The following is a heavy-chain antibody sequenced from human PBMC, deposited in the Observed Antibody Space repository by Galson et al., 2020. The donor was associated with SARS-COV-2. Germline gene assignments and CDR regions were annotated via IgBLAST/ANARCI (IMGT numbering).Heavy chain of an antibody. J-gene: IGHJ4*02. CDR1: GASIISSSPY. V-gene: IGHV4-39*01. Sequence: SQTMSPTCTVSGASIISSSPYWVWLRQPPGKGLEWIGPVNFRGSTFYNPSLNSRITISVDTSKNQFSLKLSSVTAADTALYFCARRDSSGYYQYRYYVDSWGQGALVTVSS. D-gene: IGHD3-22*01. CDR2: VNFRGST. CDR3: ARRDSSGYYQYRYYVDS.